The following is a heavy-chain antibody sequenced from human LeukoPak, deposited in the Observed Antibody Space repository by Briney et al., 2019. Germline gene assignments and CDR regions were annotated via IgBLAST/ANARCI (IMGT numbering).Heavy chain of an antibody. V-gene: IGHV1-2*06. Sequence: ASVKVPCKASGCTFTGYYMHWVRQAPGQGLEWMGRINPNSGGTNYAQKFQGRVTMTRDTSISTAYMELSRLRSDDTAVYYCARDGDFWSGYYPTFDYWGQGTLVTVSS. CDR3: ARDGDFWSGYYPTFDY. CDR1: GCTFTGYY. CDR2: INPNSGGT. D-gene: IGHD3-3*01. J-gene: IGHJ4*02.